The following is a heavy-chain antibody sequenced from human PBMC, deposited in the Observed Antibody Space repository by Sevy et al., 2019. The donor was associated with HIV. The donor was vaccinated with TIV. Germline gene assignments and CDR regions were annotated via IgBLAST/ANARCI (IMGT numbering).Heavy chain of an antibody. D-gene: IGHD6-6*01. V-gene: IGHV6-1*01. CDR3: ARDHVKSIAARLDYYGMDV. J-gene: IGHJ6*02. Sequence: SQTLSLTCAISGDSVSSNSAAWNWIRQSPSRGLEWLGRTYYRSKWYNDYAVSVKSRITINPDTSKNQFSLQLNSGTPEDTAVYYCARDHVKSIAARLDYYGMDVWGQGTTVTVSS. CDR2: TYYRSKWYN. CDR1: GDSVSSNSAA.